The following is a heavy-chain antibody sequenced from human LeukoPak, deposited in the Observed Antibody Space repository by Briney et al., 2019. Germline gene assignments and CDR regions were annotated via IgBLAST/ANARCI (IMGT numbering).Heavy chain of an antibody. D-gene: IGHD2/OR15-2a*01. J-gene: IGHJ3*02. V-gene: IGHV4-59*01. Sequence: SETLSLTCTVSGGSISSYYWTWIRQPPRKGLEWIGHIYNSGSTNYSPSLKSRVTISVDTSKNLFSLKLSSVTAADTAVYYCARAAYGFHDALDIWGQGTMVTVSS. CDR2: IYNSGST. CDR3: ARAAYGFHDALDI. CDR1: GGSISSYY.